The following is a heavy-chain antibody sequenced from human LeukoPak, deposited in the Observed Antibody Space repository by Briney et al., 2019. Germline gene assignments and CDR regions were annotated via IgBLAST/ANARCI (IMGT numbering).Heavy chain of an antibody. CDR1: GYTFTSYA. CDR2: INTNTGNP. D-gene: IGHD6-19*01. J-gene: IGHJ4*02. Sequence: GASVKVSCKASGYTFTSYAMNWVRQAPGQGLEWMGWINTNTGNPTYAQGFTGRFVFSLDTSVSTAYLQISSLKAEDTAVYYCARRAPLKQWQAYFDYWGQGTLVTVSS. V-gene: IGHV7-4-1*02. CDR3: ARRAPLKQWQAYFDY.